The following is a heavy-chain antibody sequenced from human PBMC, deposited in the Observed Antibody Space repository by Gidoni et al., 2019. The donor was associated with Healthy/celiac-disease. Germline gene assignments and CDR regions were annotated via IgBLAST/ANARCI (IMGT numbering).Heavy chain of an antibody. CDR3: AREVGTEIYWFDP. J-gene: IGHJ5*02. Sequence: QVQLVESGGGVVQPGWSLRLSCSESGFNFSSFGMHLVRQAPGKGLEWVAVIWYDGSNKYDAGSVKGRFTISRDNSKNTLYLQMNSLRAEDAAVYYGAREVGTEIYWFDPWGQGTLVTVSS. D-gene: IGHD1-26*01. CDR2: IWYDGSNK. CDR1: GFNFSSFG. V-gene: IGHV3-33*01.